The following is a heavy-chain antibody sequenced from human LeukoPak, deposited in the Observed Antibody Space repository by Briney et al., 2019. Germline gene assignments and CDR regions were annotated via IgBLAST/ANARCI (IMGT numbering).Heavy chain of an antibody. CDR3: ARGGYTYGLDGFDI. CDR2: TYYSGRT. D-gene: IGHD5-18*01. V-gene: IGHV4-59*01. Sequence: SETLSLTCTASGGSISSYYWSWLRQPPGKGLEWIGYTYYSGRTNYNPSHKSRVTISVDTSKNQFSLKLSSVTAADTAVYYCARGGYTYGLDGFDIWGQGTMVTVSS. CDR1: GGSISSYY. J-gene: IGHJ3*02.